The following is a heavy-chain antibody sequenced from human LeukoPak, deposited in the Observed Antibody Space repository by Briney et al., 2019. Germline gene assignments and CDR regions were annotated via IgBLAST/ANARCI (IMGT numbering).Heavy chain of an antibody. CDR3: AEGSSDWYPNWLDP. CDR1: GFTFSSYA. V-gene: IGHV3-23*01. J-gene: IGHJ5*02. D-gene: IGHD6-13*01. CDR2: ISGSGGST. Sequence: PGGSLRLSCAASGFTFSSYAMSWVRQAPGKGLEWVSGISGSGGSTYYADSVKGRFTISRDNSKNTLYLQMNSLRAEDTAVYYCAEGSSDWYPNWLDPWGQGTLVTVSS.